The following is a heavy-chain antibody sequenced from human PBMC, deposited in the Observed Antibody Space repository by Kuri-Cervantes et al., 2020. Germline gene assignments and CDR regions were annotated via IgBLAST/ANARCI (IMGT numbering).Heavy chain of an antibody. CDR2: ISYDGSNK. J-gene: IGHJ3*02. V-gene: IGHV3-30*18. CDR1: GFTFSCYS. CDR3: AKVSYCSGGSCSDDAFDI. Sequence: GGSLRLSCAASGFTFSCYSMHWVRQAPGKGLEWVAVISYDGSNKYYADSVKGRFTISRDNSKNTLYLQMNSLRAEDTAVYYCAKVSYCSGGSCSDDAFDIWGQGTMVTVSS. D-gene: IGHD2-15*01.